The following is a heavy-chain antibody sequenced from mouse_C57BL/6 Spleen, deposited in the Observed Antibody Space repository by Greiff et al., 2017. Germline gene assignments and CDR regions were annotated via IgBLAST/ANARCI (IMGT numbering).Heavy chain of an antibody. Sequence: VKLMESGPGLVAPSQSLSITCTVSGFSLTSYAISWVRQPPGKGLEWLGVIWTGGGTNYNSALKSRLSISKDNSKSQVFLKMNSLQTDDTARYYCARKGVTTVVDGDWGYAMDYWGQGTSVTVSS. J-gene: IGHJ4*01. CDR2: IWTGGGT. CDR1: GFSLTSYA. V-gene: IGHV2-9-1*01. D-gene: IGHD1-1*01. CDR3: ARKGVTTVVDGDWGYAMDY.